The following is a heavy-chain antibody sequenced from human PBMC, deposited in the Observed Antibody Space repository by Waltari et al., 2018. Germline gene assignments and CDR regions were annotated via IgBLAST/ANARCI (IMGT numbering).Heavy chain of an antibody. J-gene: IGHJ6*02. CDR1: GYSIRGGYY. V-gene: IGHV4-38-2*02. Sequence: VQLQESGPRLVKPSETLSLTCVVSGYSIRGGYYWGWIRQPPGKGLEWIGSFFHSGSTYYSPSLKSQVSISLDTAKNQFSLKLSSVTAADTAVYYCARDVWLHSGGLDVWGQGTTVTVSS. CDR3: ARDVWLHSGGLDV. CDR2: FFHSGST. D-gene: IGHD3-10*01.